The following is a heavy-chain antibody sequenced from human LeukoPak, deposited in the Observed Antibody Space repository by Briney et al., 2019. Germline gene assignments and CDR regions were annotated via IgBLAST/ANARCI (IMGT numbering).Heavy chain of an antibody. CDR1: GFNFSNFG. CDR3: ARSVMMYASTYYFHY. V-gene: IGHV3-30*02. J-gene: IGHJ4*02. CDR2: MRYDATKK. D-gene: IGHD2-8*01. Sequence: GGSLILSCAASGFNFSNFGIHWVRQAPGKRLEWVAFMRYDATKKYYADSVKGRFTISRDNSKNTVFLQINSLRADDTSVYYCARSVMMYASTYYFHYWGQGTLVTVSS.